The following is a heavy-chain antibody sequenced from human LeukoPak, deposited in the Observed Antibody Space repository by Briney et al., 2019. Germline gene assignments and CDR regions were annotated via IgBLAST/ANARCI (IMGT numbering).Heavy chain of an antibody. J-gene: IGHJ4*02. CDR2: IWHDGSNK. CDR1: GFTFNSYG. V-gene: IGHV3-33*06. Sequence: SLRLSCAASGFTFNSYGMHWLGPAPGKGLEGVAVIWHDGSNKYYADSVKGRFTISRDNSKNTLYLQMNSLRAEDTAVYYCAKPGVPYYDSSGYYNFDYWGQGTLVTVSS. D-gene: IGHD3-22*01. CDR3: AKPGVPYYDSSGYYNFDY.